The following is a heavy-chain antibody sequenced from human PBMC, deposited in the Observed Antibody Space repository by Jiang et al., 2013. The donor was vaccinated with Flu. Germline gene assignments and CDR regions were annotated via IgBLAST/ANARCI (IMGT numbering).Heavy chain of an antibody. CDR2: IYPGDSDT. CDR3: ARRETTGRPYYYYGMDV. D-gene: IGHD4-11*01. V-gene: IGHV5-51*01. J-gene: IGHJ6*04. Sequence: SWVRQMPGKGLEWMGIIYPGDSDTRYSPSFQGQVTISADKSISTAYLQWSSLKASDTAMYYCARRETTGRPYYYYGMDVWGKGTTVTVSS.